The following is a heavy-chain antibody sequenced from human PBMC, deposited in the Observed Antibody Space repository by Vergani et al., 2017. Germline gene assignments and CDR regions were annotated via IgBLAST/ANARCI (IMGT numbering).Heavy chain of an antibody. CDR3: ARAPGYCSXTSCYDYYYYYMDV. J-gene: IGHJ6*03. V-gene: IGHV3-48*01. Sequence: EVQLVESGGGLVQPGGSLRLSCAASGFTFSSYSMNWVRQAPGKGLEWVSYISSSSSTIYYADSVKGRFTISRDNAKNSLYLQMNSLRAEDTAVYYCARAPGYCSXTSCYDYYYYYMDVWGKGTTVTVSS. CDR2: ISSSSSTI. CDR1: GFTFSSYS. D-gene: IGHD2-2*03.